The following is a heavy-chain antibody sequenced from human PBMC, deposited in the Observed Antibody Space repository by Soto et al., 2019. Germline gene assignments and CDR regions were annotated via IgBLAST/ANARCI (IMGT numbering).Heavy chain of an antibody. CDR3: ARDYADSSGYPDAFDI. CDR2: IWHDGSNK. CDR1: SSYG. V-gene: IGHV3-33*01. Sequence: SSYGMHWVRQAPGKGLEWVAVIWHDGSNKYYADSVKGRFTISRDNSKNTLYLQMNSLRAEDTAVYYCARDYADSSGYPDAFDIWGQGTMVTVSS. D-gene: IGHD3-22*01. J-gene: IGHJ3*02.